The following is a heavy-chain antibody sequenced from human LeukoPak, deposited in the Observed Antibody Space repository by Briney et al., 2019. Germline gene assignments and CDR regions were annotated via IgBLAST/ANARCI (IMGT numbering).Heavy chain of an antibody. D-gene: IGHD1-26*01. J-gene: IGHJ4*02. V-gene: IGHV1-8*02. CDR1: GYTFTSYD. Sequence: ASVKVSCKASGYTFTSYDINWVRQATGQGLEWMGWMNPNSGNTGYAQKLQGRVTMTTDTSTSTAYMELRSLRSDDTAVYYCAREGGSYTNFDYWGQGTLVTVSS. CDR3: AREGGSYTNFDY. CDR2: MNPNSGNT.